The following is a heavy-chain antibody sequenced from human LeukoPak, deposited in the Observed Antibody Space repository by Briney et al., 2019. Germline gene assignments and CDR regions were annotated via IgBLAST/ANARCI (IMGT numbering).Heavy chain of an antibody. CDR3: ASGEQQLVVGGIDY. J-gene: IGHJ4*02. V-gene: IGHV3-30*03. CDR2: ISYDGSKK. Sequence: GGSLRLSCAASGYTFSNYGMHWVRQAPGKGLEWVAVISYDGSKKHYADSVKGRFTISRDNSKSTLYLQMDTLRAEDTAVYYCASGEQQLVVGGIDYWGQGTLVTVSS. D-gene: IGHD6-13*01. CDR1: GYTFSNYG.